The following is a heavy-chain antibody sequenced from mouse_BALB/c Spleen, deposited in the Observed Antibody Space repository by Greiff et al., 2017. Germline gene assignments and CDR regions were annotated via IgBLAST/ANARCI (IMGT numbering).Heavy chain of an antibody. CDR3: TRGDGYLYYFDY. D-gene: IGHD2-3*01. CDR2: IRLKSNNYAT. V-gene: IGHV6-6*02. Sequence: EVKVEESGGGLVQPGGSMKLSCVASGFTFSNYWMNWVRQSPEKGLEWVAEIRLKSNNYATHYAESVKGRFTISRDDSKSSVYLQMNNLRAEDTGIYYCTRGDGYLYYFDYWGQGTTLTVSS. CDR1: GFTFSNYW. J-gene: IGHJ2*01.